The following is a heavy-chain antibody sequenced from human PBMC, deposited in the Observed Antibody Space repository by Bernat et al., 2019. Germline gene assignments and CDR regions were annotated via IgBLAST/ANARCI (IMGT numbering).Heavy chain of an antibody. J-gene: IGHJ4*02. D-gene: IGHD3-22*01. CDR2: ISGSGGST. Sequence: EVQLLESGGGLVQPGGSLRLSCAASGFTFSSYAMSWVRQAPGKGLEWVSAISGSGGSTYYADSVKGRFTISRDNSKNTLYLQMNSLRAEDTAVYYCAKGGITMIVVAQTQTLDYWGQGTLVTVSS. CDR1: GFTFSSYA. V-gene: IGHV3-23*01. CDR3: AKGGITMIVVAQTQTLDY.